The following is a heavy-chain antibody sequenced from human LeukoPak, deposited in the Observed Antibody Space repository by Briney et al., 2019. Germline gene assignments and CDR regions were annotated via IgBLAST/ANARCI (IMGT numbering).Heavy chain of an antibody. J-gene: IGHJ4*02. Sequence: SETLSLTCAVYGGSFSGYYWSWIRQPPGKGLEWIGEINHSGSTNYDPSLKSRVTISVDTSKSQFSLRLTSVTAADTAVYYCARDFGDHRIDYWGQGTLVTVSS. CDR1: GGSFSGYY. V-gene: IGHV4-34*01. D-gene: IGHD4-17*01. CDR3: ARDFGDHRIDY. CDR2: INHSGST.